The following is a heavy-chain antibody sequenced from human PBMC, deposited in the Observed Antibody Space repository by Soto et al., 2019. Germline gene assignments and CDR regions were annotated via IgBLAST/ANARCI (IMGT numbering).Heavy chain of an antibody. CDR2: ISSSSSYI. V-gene: IGHV3-21*01. D-gene: IGHD2-2*01. Sequence: EVQLVESGGGLVKPGGSLRLSCAASGFSFSNYGMNWVRQAPGKGLEWVSSISSSSSYISYADSVKGRFTISRDNAKNSVYLQMNRLRAGDTAVYYCARSDCTSTSCYVVWFDPWGQGTLVTVSS. J-gene: IGHJ5*02. CDR1: GFSFSNYG. CDR3: ARSDCTSTSCYVVWFDP.